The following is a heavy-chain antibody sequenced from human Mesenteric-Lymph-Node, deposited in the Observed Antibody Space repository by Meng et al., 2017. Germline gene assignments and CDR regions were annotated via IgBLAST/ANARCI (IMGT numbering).Heavy chain of an antibody. D-gene: IGHD3-22*01. CDR2: IYYSGSN. CDR1: GGSISSYY. V-gene: IGHV4-59*01. Sequence: SETLSLTCTVSGGSISSYYWSWIRQPPGKGLEWIGYIYYSGSNNYNPSLKSRVTISVDTSKNQFYLKLISVTAADTAVYYCARDRGYYYDSSGYFDHWGQGTLVTVSS. CDR3: ARDRGYYYDSSGYFDH. J-gene: IGHJ5*02.